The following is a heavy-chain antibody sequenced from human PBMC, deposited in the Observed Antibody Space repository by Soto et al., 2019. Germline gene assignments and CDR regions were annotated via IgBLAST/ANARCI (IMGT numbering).Heavy chain of an antibody. V-gene: IGHV4-31*03. D-gene: IGHD2-21*02. CDR1: GASMSRGGHY. Sequence: QVQLQESGPGLVKPSQTLSLTCTVSGASMSRGGHYWSWVRQSPGEGLEWIGYVYHSGSAYYNPSLNSRTTISVDTSKNQFYMRLTSVTAADTAMYYCERLTPSVVTQHAFDFWGQGTKVTVSS. J-gene: IGHJ3*01. CDR3: ERLTPSVVTQHAFDF. CDR2: VYHSGSA.